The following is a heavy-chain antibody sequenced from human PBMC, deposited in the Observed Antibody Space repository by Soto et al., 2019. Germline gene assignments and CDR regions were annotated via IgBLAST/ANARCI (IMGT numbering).Heavy chain of an antibody. CDR3: ARRSSYSGSYYFDY. D-gene: IGHD1-26*01. CDR1: GFTFSNYA. J-gene: IGHJ4*02. V-gene: IGHV3-30-3*01. Sequence: GGSLRLSCAGYGFTFSNYAMHWVRQAPGKGLEWVAATSYDGTNKYYADSVKGRFTISRDNAKNTLYLQMNSLRAEDTAVYYCARRSSYSGSYYFDYWGQRTLVTVSS. CDR2: TSYDGTNK.